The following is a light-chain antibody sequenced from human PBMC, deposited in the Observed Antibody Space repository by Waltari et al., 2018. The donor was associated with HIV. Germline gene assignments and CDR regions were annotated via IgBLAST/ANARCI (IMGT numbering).Light chain of an antibody. J-gene: IGLJ2*01. CDR3: CSYTGTYTFV. Sequence: QSALTQPRSVSGSPGQSVTISCRGASSDVGGYNYVSWYKQHPGKAPKVMMYEVNKRPSGVPDRFSGSKSGNTASLTISGLQAEDEADYYCCSYTGTYTFVFGGGTKLTVL. V-gene: IGLV2-11*01. CDR1: SSDVGGYNY. CDR2: EVN.